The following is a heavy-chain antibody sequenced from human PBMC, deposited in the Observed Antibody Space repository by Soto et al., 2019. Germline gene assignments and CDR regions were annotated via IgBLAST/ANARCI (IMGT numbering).Heavy chain of an antibody. V-gene: IGHV2-5*02. CDR1: GFSFTTSGMD. CDR2: IYWDDDK. J-gene: IGHJ4*02. D-gene: IGHD7-27*01. Sequence: QITLKESGPTLVTPTQTLTLTCTFSGFSFTTSGMDVGWIRQSPGKALEWLGLIYWDDDKRYSPSLKTRLTITKDTSKNQVVLTMTDMGPLDTATYYCARSSWGSSEYWGQGTLVTVSS. CDR3: ARSSWGSSEY.